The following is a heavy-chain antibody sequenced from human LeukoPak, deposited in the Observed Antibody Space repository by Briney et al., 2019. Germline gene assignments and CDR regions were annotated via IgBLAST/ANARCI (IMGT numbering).Heavy chain of an antibody. V-gene: IGHV4-59*01. CDR3: ATSSSILTIPSLDY. Sequence: PSETLTLTCRVSGGSISNYYWSWIRQPPGKGLEWVGYIYYSGSTKYDSSLMSRVTITVQTYHNQFSLKLSSVTAADTAVDYCATSSSILTIPSLDYWGRGTLVTVSS. CDR2: IYYSGST. J-gene: IGHJ4*02. D-gene: IGHD5-24*01. CDR1: GGSISNYY.